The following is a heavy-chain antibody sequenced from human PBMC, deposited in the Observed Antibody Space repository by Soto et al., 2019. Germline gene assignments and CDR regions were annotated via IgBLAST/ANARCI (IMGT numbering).Heavy chain of an antibody. D-gene: IGHD3-3*01. J-gene: IGHJ6*02. CDR3: ARGRFGDTIFGVVIIPDYYYYGMDV. V-gene: IGHV1-8*01. Sequence: ASVKVSCKASGYTFTSYDINWVRQATGQGLEWMGWMNPNSGNTGYAQKFQGRVTMTRNTSISTAYMELSSLRSEDTAVYYCARGRFGDTIFGVVIIPDYYYYGMDVWGQGTTVTVSS. CDR1: GYTFTSYD. CDR2: MNPNSGNT.